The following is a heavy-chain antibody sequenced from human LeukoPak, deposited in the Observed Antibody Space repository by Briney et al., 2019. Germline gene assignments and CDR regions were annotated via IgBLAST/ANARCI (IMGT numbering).Heavy chain of an antibody. D-gene: IGHD3-16*02. Sequence: SGGSLSLSCAASGFTFSSYGMHCLRHAPRKGLECVAFTRYDGSNKYYADSVKGRFTISRDNSKNTLYLQMNSLRAEDTAVYYCAKDVGITFGGVIVNPDYWGQGTLVTVSS. V-gene: IGHV3-30*02. J-gene: IGHJ4*02. CDR3: AKDVGITFGGVIVNPDY. CDR2: TRYDGSNK. CDR1: GFTFSSYG.